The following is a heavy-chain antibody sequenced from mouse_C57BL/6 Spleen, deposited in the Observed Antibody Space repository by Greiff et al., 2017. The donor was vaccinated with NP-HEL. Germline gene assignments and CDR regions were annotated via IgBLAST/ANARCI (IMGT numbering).Heavy chain of an antibody. CDR3: AREEDSFDY. V-gene: IGHV1-59*01. Sequence: VQLQQPGAELVRPGTSVKLSCKASGYTFTSYWMHWVKQRPGQGLEWIGVIDPSDSYTNYNQKFKGKATLTVDTSSSTAYMQLSSLTSEDSAVYYCAREEDSFDYWGQGTTLTVSS. CDR2: IDPSDSYT. J-gene: IGHJ2*01. CDR1: GYTFTSYW.